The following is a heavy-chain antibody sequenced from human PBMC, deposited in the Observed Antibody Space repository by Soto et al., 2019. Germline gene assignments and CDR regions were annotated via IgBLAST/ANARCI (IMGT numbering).Heavy chain of an antibody. CDR3: ARTTMVRGVIRDINWFDP. V-gene: IGHV5-51*01. CDR2: IYPGDSDT. CDR1: GYSFTSYW. J-gene: IGHJ5*02. Sequence: GESLKISCKGSGYSFTSYWIGWVRQMPGKGLEWMGIIYPGDSDTRYSPSFQGQVTISADKSISTAYLQWSSLKASDTAMYYCARTTMVRGVIRDINWFDPWGQGTLVTVSS. D-gene: IGHD3-10*01.